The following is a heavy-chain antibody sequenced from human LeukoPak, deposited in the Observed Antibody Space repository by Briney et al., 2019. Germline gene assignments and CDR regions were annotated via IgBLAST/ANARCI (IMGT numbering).Heavy chain of an antibody. J-gene: IGHJ4*02. V-gene: IGHV4-59*08. Sequence: SETLSLTCTVSGGSISSYYWSWIRQPPGKGLEWIGYIYYTGSTNYNPSLKSRGTISVDTSKNQFSLRLSSVTAADTAVYYRARHSGSYWYWGQGTLVTVSS. D-gene: IGHD1-26*01. CDR1: GGSISSYY. CDR3: ARHSGSYWY. CDR2: IYYTGST.